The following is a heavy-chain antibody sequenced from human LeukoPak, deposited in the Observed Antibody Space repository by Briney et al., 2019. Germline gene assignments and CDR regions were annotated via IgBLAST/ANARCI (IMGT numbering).Heavy chain of an antibody. CDR3: ARAPINSPFYFDY. Sequence: GGSLRLSCTASGFAFDEHGMSWVRQVPGKGLEWVSCINWSGGSTGYADPLRGRFTISRDNAKNSLYLQMDSLRAEDTALYYCARAPINSPFYFDYWGQGTLVTVSS. CDR1: GFAFDEHG. D-gene: IGHD2-21*01. CDR2: INWSGGST. V-gene: IGHV3-20*04. J-gene: IGHJ4*02.